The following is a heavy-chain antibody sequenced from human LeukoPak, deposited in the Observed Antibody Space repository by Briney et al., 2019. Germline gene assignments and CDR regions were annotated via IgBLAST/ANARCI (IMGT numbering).Heavy chain of an antibody. CDR3: AREAPLWFGELSLLFDY. Sequence: KPSETLSLTCTVSGGSISSYYWSWIRQPAGKGLEWIGRIYTSGSTNYNPSLKSRVTMSVDTSKNQFSLKLSSVTAADTAVYYCAREAPLWFGELSLLFDYWGQGTLVTVSS. J-gene: IGHJ4*02. CDR1: GGSISSYY. CDR2: IYTSGST. D-gene: IGHD3-10*01. V-gene: IGHV4-4*07.